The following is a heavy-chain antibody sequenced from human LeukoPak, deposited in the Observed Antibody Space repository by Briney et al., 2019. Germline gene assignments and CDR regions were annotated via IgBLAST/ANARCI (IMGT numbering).Heavy chain of an antibody. J-gene: IGHJ6*02. V-gene: IGHV3-33*01. CDR3: ARSGSGWYGYYYGMDV. D-gene: IGHD6-19*01. CDR1: GFTFSSYG. Sequence: GRSLRLSCAASGFTFSSYGMHWVRQAPGKGLEWVAVIWYDGSNKYYADSVKGRFTISRDNSKNTLYLQTNSLRAEDTAVYYCARSGSGWYGYYYGMDVWGQGTTVTVSS. CDR2: IWYDGSNK.